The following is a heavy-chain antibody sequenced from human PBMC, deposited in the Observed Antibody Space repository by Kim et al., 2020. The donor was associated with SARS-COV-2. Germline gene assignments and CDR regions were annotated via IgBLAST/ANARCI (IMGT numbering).Heavy chain of an antibody. CDR3: ARSPIVVVPAADDY. D-gene: IGHD2-2*01. J-gene: IGHJ4*02. Sequence: AQKFQGRVTMTRDTSISTAYMELSRLRSDDTAVYYCARSPIVVVPAADDYWGQGTLVTVSS. V-gene: IGHV1-2*02.